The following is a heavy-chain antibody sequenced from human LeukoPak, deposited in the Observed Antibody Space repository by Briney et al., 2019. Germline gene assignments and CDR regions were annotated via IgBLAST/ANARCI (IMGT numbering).Heavy chain of an antibody. CDR2: LYHSGGT. V-gene: IGHV4-39*01. J-gene: IGHJ3*02. Sequence: SETLSLTCTVSGGSISSSNYYWGWIRQPPGKGLEWIATLYHSGGTYYNPSLKSRVTISVYTSKNQFSLKLSSVTAADTAVYYCARHIYSGTDGDAFDIWGQGTMVTVSS. CDR1: GGSISSSNYY. CDR3: ARHIYSGTDGDAFDI. D-gene: IGHD1-26*01.